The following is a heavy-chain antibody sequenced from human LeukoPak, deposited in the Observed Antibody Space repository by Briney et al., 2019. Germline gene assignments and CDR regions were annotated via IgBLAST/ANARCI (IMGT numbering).Heavy chain of an antibody. J-gene: IGHJ4*02. Sequence: GGSLRLSCAASGFTFSDYYMSWIRQAPGKGLEWVSCISSSGSSIYYADSVKGRFTVSRDNAKNSLSLQMNSLRAEDTAVYYCARVYTSGYSLDYWGQGTLVTVSS. CDR1: GFTFSDYY. CDR3: ARVYTSGYSLDY. CDR2: ISSSGSSI. D-gene: IGHD3-22*01. V-gene: IGHV3-11*04.